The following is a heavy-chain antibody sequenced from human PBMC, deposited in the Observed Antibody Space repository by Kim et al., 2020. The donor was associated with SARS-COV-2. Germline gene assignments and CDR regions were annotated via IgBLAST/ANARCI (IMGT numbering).Heavy chain of an antibody. CDR3: ARQAFMDV. Sequence: DSNTRYSPSFQGQVTISVDKSINTAYLQWSSLKASDTAMYYCARQAFMDVWGQGTTVTVSS. J-gene: IGHJ6*02. CDR2: DSNT. V-gene: IGHV5-51*01.